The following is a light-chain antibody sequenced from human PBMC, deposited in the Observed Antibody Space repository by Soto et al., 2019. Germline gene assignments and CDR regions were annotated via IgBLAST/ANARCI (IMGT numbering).Light chain of an antibody. CDR2: EVT. CDR3: SSYTITSSPV. Sequence: QSALTQPASVSGSPGQSITISCTGTSSDVGGYDFVSWYRQYPGQAPKILIYEVTHRHSGVPDRFSGSKSGNTASLTISGLQAADEADYYCSSYTITSSPVFGPGTKLTVL. J-gene: IGLJ1*01. V-gene: IGLV2-14*01. CDR1: SSDVGGYDF.